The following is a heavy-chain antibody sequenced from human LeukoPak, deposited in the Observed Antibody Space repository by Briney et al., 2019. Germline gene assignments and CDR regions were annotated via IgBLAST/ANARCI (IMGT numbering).Heavy chain of an antibody. Sequence: HGESLKISCKGSGSIFTHNWIGWVRQMPGKGLEWMGIIYPGDSDTRYSPSFEGQVTISVDKSISTAYLQWSSLKASDTAMYYCARQTRDGSGSRGYSFDFWGQGTLVTVSS. D-gene: IGHD3-10*01. CDR1: GSIFTHNW. J-gene: IGHJ4*02. V-gene: IGHV5-51*01. CDR3: ARQTRDGSGSRGYSFDF. CDR2: IYPGDSDT.